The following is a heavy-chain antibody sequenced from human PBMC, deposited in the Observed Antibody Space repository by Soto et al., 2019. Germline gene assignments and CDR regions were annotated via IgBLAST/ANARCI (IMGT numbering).Heavy chain of an antibody. CDR1: GCSLSSYG. J-gene: IGHJ5*02. Sequence: GSLRLSGATCGCSLSSYGMHWVRQAPGKGLEWVAVISYDGSNKYYADSVKGRFTISRDNSKNTLYLQMNSLRAEDTAVYSCAKLSVIEDNWCDPWDQGTLVSVSS. CDR2: ISYDGSNK. CDR3: AKLSVIEDNWCDP. V-gene: IGHV3-30*18.